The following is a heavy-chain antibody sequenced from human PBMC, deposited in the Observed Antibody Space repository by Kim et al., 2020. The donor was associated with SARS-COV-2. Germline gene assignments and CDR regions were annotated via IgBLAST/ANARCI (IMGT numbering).Heavy chain of an antibody. Sequence: ASVKVSCKVSGYTLTELSMHWVRQAPGKGLEWMGGFDPEDGETIYAQKFQGRVTMTEDTSTDTAYMDLSSLRSEDTAVYYCATLDSSGYYKEYYFDYWGQGTLAPVPP. CDR3: ATLDSSGYYKEYYFDY. CDR2: FDPEDGET. D-gene: IGHD3-22*01. J-gene: IGHJ4*02. V-gene: IGHV1-24*01. CDR1: GYTLTELS.